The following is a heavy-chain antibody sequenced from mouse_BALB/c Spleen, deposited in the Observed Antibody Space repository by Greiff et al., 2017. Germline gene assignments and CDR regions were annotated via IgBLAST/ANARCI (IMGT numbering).Heavy chain of an antibody. J-gene: IGHJ1*01. CDR3: ERVTTATRWYFDV. V-gene: IGHV5-6-5*01. CDR2: ISSGGST. D-gene: IGHD1-2*01. Sequence: VQLVESGGGLVKPGGSLKLSCAASGFTFSSYAMSWVRQTPEKRLEWVASISSGGSTYYPDSVKGRFTIARDNARNILYLQMSSLRSEDTAMYYCERVTTATRWYFDVWGAGTTVTVSS. CDR1: GFTFSSYA.